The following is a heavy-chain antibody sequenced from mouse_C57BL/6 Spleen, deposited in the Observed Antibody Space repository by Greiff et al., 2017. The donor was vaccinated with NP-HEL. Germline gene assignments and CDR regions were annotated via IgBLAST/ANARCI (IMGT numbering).Heavy chain of an antibody. Sequence: QVHVKQPGAELVKPGASVKMSCKASGYTFTSYWITWVKQRPGQGLEWIGDIYPGSGSTNYNEKFKSKATLTVDTSSSTAYMQLSSLTSEDSAVYYCALSSPAFAYWGQGTLVTVSA. CDR1: GYTFTSYW. D-gene: IGHD6-1*01. CDR3: ALSSPAFAY. CDR2: IYPGSGST. J-gene: IGHJ3*01. V-gene: IGHV1-55*01.